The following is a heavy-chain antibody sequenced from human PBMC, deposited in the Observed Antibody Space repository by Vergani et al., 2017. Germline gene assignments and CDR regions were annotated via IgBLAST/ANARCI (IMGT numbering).Heavy chain of an antibody. CDR1: GFTFSSYG. CDR2: IWYDGSNK. D-gene: IGHD2-2*01. CDR3: ARDRGLYCSSTSCYPIDY. V-gene: IGHV3-33*01. J-gene: IGHJ4*02. Sequence: QVQLVESGGGVVQPGRSLRLSCAASGFTFSSYGMHWVRQAPGKGLEWVAVIWYDGSNKYYADSVKGRFTISRDNSKNTLYLQMNSLRAEDTAVYYCARDRGLYCSSTSCYPIDYWGQGTLVTVSS.